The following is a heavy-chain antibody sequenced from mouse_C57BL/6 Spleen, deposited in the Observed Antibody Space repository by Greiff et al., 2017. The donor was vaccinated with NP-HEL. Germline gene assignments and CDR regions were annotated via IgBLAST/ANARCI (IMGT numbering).Heavy chain of an antibody. CDR3: AREETGYAMDY. Sequence: QVQLKESGPELVKPGASVKISCKASGYAFSSSWMNWVKQRPGKGLGWIGLIYPGDGDTNYNGKFKGKATLTADKSSSTAYMQLSSLTSEDSAVYICAREETGYAMDYWGQGTSVTVSS. CDR2: IYPGDGDT. J-gene: IGHJ4*01. CDR1: GYAFSSSW. D-gene: IGHD3-2*01. V-gene: IGHV1-82*01.